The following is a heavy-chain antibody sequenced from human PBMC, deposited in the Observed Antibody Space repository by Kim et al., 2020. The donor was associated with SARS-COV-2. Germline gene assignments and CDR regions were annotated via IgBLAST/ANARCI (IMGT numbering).Heavy chain of an antibody. CDR2: INPNSGGT. D-gene: IGHD3-10*01. CDR1: GYTFTGYY. J-gene: IGHJ6*02. Sequence: ASVKVSCKASGYTFTGYYMHWVRQAPGQGLEWMGWINPNSGGTNYAQKFQGRVTMTRDTSISTAYMELSRLRSDDTAVYYCARQGDYYGSGSNRRNYYYYGMDVWGQGTTVTVSS. CDR3: ARQGDYYGSGSNRRNYYYYGMDV. V-gene: IGHV1-2*02.